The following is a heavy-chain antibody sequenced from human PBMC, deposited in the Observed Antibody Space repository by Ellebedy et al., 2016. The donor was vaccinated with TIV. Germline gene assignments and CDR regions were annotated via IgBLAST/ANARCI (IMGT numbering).Heavy chain of an antibody. D-gene: IGHD5-18*01. CDR3: ARANTAMVRRNHMDV. CDR2: VWSDGSNK. Sequence: PGGSLRLSCAASGFTFNNYGMHWVRQAPGKGLEWVAVVWSDGSNKYYADSVKGRFTISRDNSKSTLYLQMDSLRDEDTAVYYCARANTAMVRRNHMDVWGQGTTVTVSS. CDR1: GFTFNNYG. V-gene: IGHV3-33*01. J-gene: IGHJ6*02.